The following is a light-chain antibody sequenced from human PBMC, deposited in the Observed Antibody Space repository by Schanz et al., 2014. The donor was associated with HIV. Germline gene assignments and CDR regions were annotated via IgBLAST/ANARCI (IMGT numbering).Light chain of an antibody. CDR2: GAS. CDR1: QSVGIY. V-gene: IGKV3D-20*02. CDR3: QQRSSWA. J-gene: IGKJ1*01. Sequence: EIVLTQSPGTLSLSPGERATLSCRASQSVGIYLAWYQQKPGQAPRLLIYGASSRATGIPDRFSGSGSGTVFTLTISRLEPEDFAVYYCQQRSSWAFGQGTKVEIK.